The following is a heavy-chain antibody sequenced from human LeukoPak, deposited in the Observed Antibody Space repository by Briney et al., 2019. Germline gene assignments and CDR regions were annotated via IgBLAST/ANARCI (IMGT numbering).Heavy chain of an antibody. D-gene: IGHD6-13*01. Sequence: SETLSPTCTVSGDSISSGYYWGWIRQPPGKGLEWIGSIYHSGSTYYNPSLKSRVTISVDTSKNQFSLKLSSVTAADTAVYYCARDRSSWSFADWGQGTLVTVSS. CDR2: IYHSGST. CDR3: ARDRSSWSFAD. CDR1: GDSISSGYY. J-gene: IGHJ4*02. V-gene: IGHV4-38-2*02.